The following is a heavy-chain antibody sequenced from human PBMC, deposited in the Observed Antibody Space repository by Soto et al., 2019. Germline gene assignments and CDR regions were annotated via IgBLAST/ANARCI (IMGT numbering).Heavy chain of an antibody. CDR3: ARFLQGATGTTRHYYYGMDV. Sequence: SQTLSLTCAISGDSVSSNSAAWNWIRQSPSRGLEWLGRTYYRSKWYNDYAVSVKSRITINPDTSKNKFSLQLNSVTPEDTAVYYCARFLQGATGTTRHYYYGMDVWGQGTTVTAP. V-gene: IGHV6-1*01. CDR1: GDSVSSNSAA. CDR2: TYYRSKWYN. J-gene: IGHJ6*02. D-gene: IGHD1-7*01.